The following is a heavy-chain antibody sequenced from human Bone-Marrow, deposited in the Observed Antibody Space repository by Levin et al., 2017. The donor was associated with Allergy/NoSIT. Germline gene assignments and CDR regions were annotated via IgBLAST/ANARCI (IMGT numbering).Heavy chain of an antibody. J-gene: IGHJ4*02. Sequence: GESLKISCAASGFTFSSYSMNWVRQAPGKGLEWVSSISSSSSYIYYADSVKGRFTISRDNAKNSLYLQMNSLRAEDTAVYYCARDRQGRDGYNEQAGVDYWGQGTLVTVSS. CDR2: ISSSSSYI. CDR1: GFTFSSYS. D-gene: IGHD5-24*01. CDR3: ARDRQGRDGYNEQAGVDY. V-gene: IGHV3-21*01.